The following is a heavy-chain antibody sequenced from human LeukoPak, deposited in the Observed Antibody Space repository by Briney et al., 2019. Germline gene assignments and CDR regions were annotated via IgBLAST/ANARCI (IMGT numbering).Heavy chain of an antibody. CDR3: ASTNYRGGSTGYNRFDP. CDR1: GFAFSTYA. CDR2: ISYDGSTE. D-gene: IGHD2-15*01. J-gene: IGHJ5*02. V-gene: IGHV3-30-3*01. Sequence: GGSLRLSCAASGFAFSTYAMHWVRQAPGKGLEWVAVISYDGSTEDYGDSVKGRFTISRDNSKNTLYLQMNSLRAEDTAVYYCASTNYRGGSTGYNRFDPWGQGTLVTVSS.